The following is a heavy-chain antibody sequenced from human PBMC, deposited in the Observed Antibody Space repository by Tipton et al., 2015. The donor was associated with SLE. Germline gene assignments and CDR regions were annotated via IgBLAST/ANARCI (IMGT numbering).Heavy chain of an antibody. CDR2: IYHSGST. D-gene: IGHD3-22*01. V-gene: IGHV4-4*01. CDR3: ARRFFDGSGSI. CDR1: GDSISSSKW. Sequence: TLSLTCTVSGDSISSSKWWSWVRQSPGKGLEWIAEIYHSGSTNYNPSLKSRLNISEAKSKNQFSLKLTSVTAADTAVYFCARRFFDGSGSIWGQGTLVTVSS. J-gene: IGHJ4*02.